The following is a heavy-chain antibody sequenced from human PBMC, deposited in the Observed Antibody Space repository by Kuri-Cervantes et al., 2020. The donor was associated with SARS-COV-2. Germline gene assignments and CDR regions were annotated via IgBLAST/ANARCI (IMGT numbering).Heavy chain of an antibody. Sequence: GESLKISCAASGFTFSSYSMNWVRQAPGKGLEWVSSISSSSTIYYADSVKGRFTISRDNAKNSLYLQMNSLRAEDTAVYYCAREGYYEPTDMDVWGQGTTVTVSS. V-gene: IGHV3-69-1*02. D-gene: IGHD3-22*01. CDR2: ISSSSTI. J-gene: IGHJ6*02. CDR1: GFTFSSYS. CDR3: AREGYYEPTDMDV.